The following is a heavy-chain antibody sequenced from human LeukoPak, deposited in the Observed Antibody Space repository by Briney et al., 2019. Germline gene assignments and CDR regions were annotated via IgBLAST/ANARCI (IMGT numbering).Heavy chain of an antibody. J-gene: IGHJ4*02. Sequence: GGSLRLSCAASGFTFSSYEMTWVRQAPGKGLEWVSYISSSGSTIDYADSVKGRFTISRDNAKNSLSLQMNSLRAEDTAVYYCARENYDSSGSDGPFDYWGQGTLVTVSS. CDR1: GFTFSSYE. V-gene: IGHV3-48*03. D-gene: IGHD3-22*01. CDR3: ARENYDSSGSDGPFDY. CDR2: ISSSGSTI.